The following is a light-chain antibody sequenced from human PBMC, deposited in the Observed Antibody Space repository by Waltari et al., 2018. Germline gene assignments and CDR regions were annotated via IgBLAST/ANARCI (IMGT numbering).Light chain of an antibody. CDR1: HSVSRNN. V-gene: IGKV3-20*01. J-gene: IGKJ1*01. CDR3: QQYANSPRT. Sequence: EIVFTQSPGTLSLSPGDRATLSCRSSHSVSRNNLAWYQQKPGQAPRLLTYAASSRATGITDRFSGSGSGTDFTLTISRVEPEDFAVYYCQQYANSPRTFGQGTKVEIK. CDR2: AAS.